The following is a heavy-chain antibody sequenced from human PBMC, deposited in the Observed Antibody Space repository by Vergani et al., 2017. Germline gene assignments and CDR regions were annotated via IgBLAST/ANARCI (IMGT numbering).Heavy chain of an antibody. CDR3: ARVQELYDFWSDRVRYYYYMDV. Sequence: QVQLQQWGAGLLKPSETLSLTCAVYGGSFSGYYWSWIRQPPGKGLEWIGEINHSGSTNYNPSLKSRVTISVDTSKNQFSLKLSSVTAADTAVYYCARVQELYDFWSDRVRYYYYMDVWGK. D-gene: IGHD3-3*01. CDR1: GGSFSGYY. V-gene: IGHV4-34*01. J-gene: IGHJ6*03. CDR2: INHSGST.